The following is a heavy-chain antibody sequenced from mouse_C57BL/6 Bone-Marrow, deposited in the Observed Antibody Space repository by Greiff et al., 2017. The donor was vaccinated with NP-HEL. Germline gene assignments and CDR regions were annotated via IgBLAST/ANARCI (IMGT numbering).Heavy chain of an antibody. Sequence: EVKLMESGGGLVKPGGSLKLSCAASGFTFSDYGMHWVRQAPEKGLEWVAYISSGSSTIYYADTVKGRFTISRDNAKNTLFLQMTSLRSEDTAMYYCAREGLRQTGYFDVWGTGTTVTVSS. CDR1: GFTFSDYG. CDR2: ISSGSSTI. D-gene: IGHD1-1*01. V-gene: IGHV5-17*01. J-gene: IGHJ1*03. CDR3: AREGLRQTGYFDV.